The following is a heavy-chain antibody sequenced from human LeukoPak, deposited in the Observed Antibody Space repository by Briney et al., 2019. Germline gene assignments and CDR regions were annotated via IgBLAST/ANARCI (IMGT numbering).Heavy chain of an antibody. J-gene: IGHJ4*02. V-gene: IGHV4-59*08. Sequence: PSETLSLTCSVSGGSITNYYWSWVRQPPGKGLEWIGYFDYRGNTNYNPSLKSRVTISVDTSKSQISLKLTSVTAADTAVYYCARWPDPGYSSGWYGSHFDYWGQGTLVTVSS. CDR3: ARWPDPGYSSGWYGSHFDY. D-gene: IGHD6-19*01. CDR1: GGSITNYY. CDR2: FDYRGNT.